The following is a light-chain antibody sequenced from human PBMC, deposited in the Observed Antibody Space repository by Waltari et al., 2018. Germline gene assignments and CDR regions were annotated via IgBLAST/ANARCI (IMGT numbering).Light chain of an antibody. V-gene: IGLV2-23*01. J-gene: IGLJ2*01. CDR1: SSDVGSYNL. Sequence: QSALTQPASVSGSPGQSITISCTGTSSDVGSYNLVSWYQQHPGKAPNLMIYEGSKRPSGVSNRFSGSKSGNTASLTISGLQAEDEADYYCCSYAGSSDVVFGGGTKLTVL. CDR3: CSYAGSSDVV. CDR2: EGS.